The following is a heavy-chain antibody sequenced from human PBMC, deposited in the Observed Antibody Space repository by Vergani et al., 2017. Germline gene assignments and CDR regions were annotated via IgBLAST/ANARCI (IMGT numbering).Heavy chain of an antibody. Sequence: QLQLQESGPGLLQPSETLSLTCVVSGGSVNNDSYFWGWIRQAPGKGLEHIASVYYLGNPYYNPSVKSRVSVSVDTSKNQFSLKLSYVTAADTAVYYCVRHGYRSVIDWFDPWSQGTLVTVS. J-gene: IGHJ5*02. D-gene: IGHD5-24*01. CDR3: VRHGYRSVIDWFDP. V-gene: IGHV4-39*01. CDR2: VYYLGNP. CDR1: GGSVNNDSYF.